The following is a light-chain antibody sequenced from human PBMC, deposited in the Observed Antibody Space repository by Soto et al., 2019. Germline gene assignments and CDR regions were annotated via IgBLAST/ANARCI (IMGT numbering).Light chain of an antibody. CDR3: SSYTSSGTLEV. CDR1: SSDVAGYNY. CDR2: DVS. Sequence: SALTQPASVSGSPGQSITISCTGTSSDVAGYNYVSWYQQHPGKAPKLMIYDVSNRPSGVSNRFSGSKSGNTASLTISGLQAEDEADYYCSSYTSSGTLEVFGTGTKLTVL. J-gene: IGLJ1*01. V-gene: IGLV2-14*01.